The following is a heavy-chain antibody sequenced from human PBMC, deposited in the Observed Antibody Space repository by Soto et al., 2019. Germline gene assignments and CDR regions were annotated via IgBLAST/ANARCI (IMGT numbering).Heavy chain of an antibody. Sequence: GGSLRLSCAASGFTFDDYAMHWVRQAPGKGLEWVSSISWNSITKDYADSVKGRFTISRDTAKNSLYLEMNSLRADDTAVYYCAKDIHNSDSSDPSDGMDVWGQGTTVTVSS. V-gene: IGHV3-9*01. CDR2: ISWNSITK. CDR3: AKDIHNSDSSDPSDGMDV. D-gene: IGHD3-22*01. J-gene: IGHJ6*02. CDR1: GFTFDDYA.